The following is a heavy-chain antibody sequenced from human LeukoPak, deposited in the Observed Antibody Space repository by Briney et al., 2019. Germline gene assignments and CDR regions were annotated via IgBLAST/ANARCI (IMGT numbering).Heavy chain of an antibody. V-gene: IGHV4-30-2*01. CDR1: GGSISSGGYS. Sequence: SETLSLTCAVSGGSISSGGYSWSWLRQPPGKGLEWIGYIYHSGSTYYNPSLKSRVTISVDTSKNQFSLKLSSVTAADTAVYYCARGRGAVAGTVPIDYWGQGTLVTVSS. CDR3: ARGRGAVAGTVPIDY. D-gene: IGHD6-19*01. CDR2: IYHSGST. J-gene: IGHJ4*02.